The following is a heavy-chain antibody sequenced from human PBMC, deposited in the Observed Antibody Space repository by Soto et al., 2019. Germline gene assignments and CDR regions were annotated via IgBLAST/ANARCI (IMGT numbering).Heavy chain of an antibody. CDR1: GFTFSSYA. Sequence: GGSLRLSCAASGFTFSSYAMHWVRQAPGKGLEWVAVISYDGSNKYYADSVKGRFTISRDNSKNTLYLQMNSLRAEDTAVYYCAREGDSQLDNYYYGMDVWGQGTTVPVSS. V-gene: IGHV3-30-3*01. CDR2: ISYDGSNK. D-gene: IGHD5-18*01. CDR3: AREGDSQLDNYYYGMDV. J-gene: IGHJ6*02.